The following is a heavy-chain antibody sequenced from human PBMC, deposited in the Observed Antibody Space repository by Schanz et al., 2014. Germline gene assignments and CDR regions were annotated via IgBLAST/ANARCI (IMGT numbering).Heavy chain of an antibody. V-gene: IGHV1-2*02. D-gene: IGHD6-19*01. CDR2: INPNNGGT. CDR3: AKNQWRLLNPERRTSTGGLDI. J-gene: IGHJ3*02. CDR1: GYSFTGYY. Sequence: QVQLVQSGADVKKPGASVKVSCKASGYSFTGYYMHWVRQAPGQGLEWLGWINPNNGGTNYAQKCQARVTLTRERSVSTAYMELSRLTSDDTAVYYCAKNQWRLLNPERRTSTGGLDIWGQGTVVTVSS.